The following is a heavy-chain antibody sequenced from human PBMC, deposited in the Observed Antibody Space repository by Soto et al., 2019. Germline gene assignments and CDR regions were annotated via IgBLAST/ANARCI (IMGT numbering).Heavy chain of an antibody. CDR2: IGTGLDT. CDR3: TRGNVFDI. V-gene: IGHV3-13*04. J-gene: IGHJ3*02. Sequence: GGSLRLSCAASGFALSSYDMHWVRQATGKGLEWVSVIGTGLDTYYSDAVKGRFIISREDAKNSLYLQMNSLRAGDTAVYYCTRGNVFDIWDQGTMVTVSS. CDR1: GFALSSYD.